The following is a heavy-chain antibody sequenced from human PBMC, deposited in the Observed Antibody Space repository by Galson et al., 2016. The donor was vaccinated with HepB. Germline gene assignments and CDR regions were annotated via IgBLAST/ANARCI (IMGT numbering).Heavy chain of an antibody. V-gene: IGHV3-23*01. Sequence: SLRLSCAASGFTFSTFAMTWVRQAPGTGLEWVSTINGGGGKTHHADSVKGRFTISRDNAKNSLYLQMDSLRAEDTAVYYCATGGWMAASHFWGQGTLVTVSS. CDR1: GFTFSTFA. CDR2: INGGGGKT. D-gene: IGHD5-24*01. CDR3: ATGGWMAASHF. J-gene: IGHJ4*02.